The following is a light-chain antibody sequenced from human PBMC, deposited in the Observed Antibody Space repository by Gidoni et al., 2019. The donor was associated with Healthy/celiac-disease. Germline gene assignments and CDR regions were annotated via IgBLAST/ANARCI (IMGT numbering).Light chain of an antibody. CDR1: SSNIRSGYD. V-gene: IGLV1-40*01. Sequence: QSVLTQPPAVSRAPGQRVTISCTGSSSNIRSGYDVHWYQQLPGTAPKLLIYGNSNRPSVVPDRFSGSKSGASASLAITGLQAEDEADYYCQSYDSSLSGSVVFGGGTKLTVL. CDR2: GNS. CDR3: QSYDSSLSGSVV. J-gene: IGLJ2*01.